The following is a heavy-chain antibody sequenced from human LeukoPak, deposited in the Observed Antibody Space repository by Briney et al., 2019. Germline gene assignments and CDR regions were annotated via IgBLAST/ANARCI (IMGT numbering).Heavy chain of an antibody. D-gene: IGHD6-13*01. J-gene: IGHJ5*02. Sequence: TGGSLRLSCAASGFTFSSYWMSWVRQAPGKGLEWVANIKQDGSEKYYVDSVKGRFTISRDNAKNSLYLQMNSLRAEDTAVYYCAREPYGYSSSWFDPWGQGTLVTVSS. CDR1: GFTFSSYW. V-gene: IGHV3-7*01. CDR3: AREPYGYSSSWFDP. CDR2: IKQDGSEK.